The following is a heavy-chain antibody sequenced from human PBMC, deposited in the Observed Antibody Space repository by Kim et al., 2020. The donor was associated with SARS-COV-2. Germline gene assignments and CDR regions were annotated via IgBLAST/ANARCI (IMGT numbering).Heavy chain of an antibody. CDR1: GFSFRSHA. V-gene: IGHV3-30-3*01. J-gene: IGHJ6*03. CDR3: GRDGAVSARRVYSYMGV. Sequence: GGSLRLSCTASGFSFRSHAMHWARQAPGKGLEWIGVLANDGSEEFYADSVKGRFSMSSDNSRNVFYLQMRSLRREDSATFFCGRDGAVSARRVYSYMGVWGKGTTVSVSS. D-gene: IGHD6-6*01. CDR2: LANDGSEE.